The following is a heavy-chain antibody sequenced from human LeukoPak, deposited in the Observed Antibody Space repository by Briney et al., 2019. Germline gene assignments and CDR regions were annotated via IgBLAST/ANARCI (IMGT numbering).Heavy chain of an antibody. V-gene: IGHV4-39*01. D-gene: IGHD3-22*01. CDR3: ARSFLYYDSSGSILVWFDP. J-gene: IGHJ5*02. CDR1: GGSISSSSYY. CDR2: IYYSGST. Sequence: PSETLSLTCTVSGGSISSSSYYWGWIRQPPGKGLEWIGSIYYSGSTYYNPSLKSRVTISVDTSKNQFSLKLSSVTAAGTAVYYCARSFLYYDSSGSILVWFDPWGQGTLVTVSS.